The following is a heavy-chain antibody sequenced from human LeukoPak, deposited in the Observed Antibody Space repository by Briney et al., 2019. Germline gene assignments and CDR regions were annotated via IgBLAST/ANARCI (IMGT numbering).Heavy chain of an antibody. D-gene: IGHD3-10*01. CDR1: GGTFSSYA. J-gene: IGHJ4*02. V-gene: IGHV1-69*04. Sequence: SVKVSCKASGGTFSSYAISWVRRAPGQGLEWMGRIIPILGIANYAQKLQGRVTITADKSTSTAYMELSSLKSEDTAVYYCASGVRGVIILFDYWGQGTLVTVSS. CDR2: IIPILGIA. CDR3: ASGVRGVIILFDY.